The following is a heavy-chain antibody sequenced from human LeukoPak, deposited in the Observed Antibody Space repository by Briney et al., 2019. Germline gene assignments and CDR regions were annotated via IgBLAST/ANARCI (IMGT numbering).Heavy chain of an antibody. D-gene: IGHD6-13*01. CDR1: GGSISSYY. J-gene: IGHJ4*02. V-gene: IGHV4-59*01. Sequence: PSETLSLTCTVSGGSISSYYWSWIRQPPGKGLEWIGYIYYSGSTNYNPSLKSRVTISVDTSKNQFSLKLSSVTAADTAVYCCARAGTAGSFDYWGQGTLVTVSS. CDR3: ARAGTAGSFDY. CDR2: IYYSGST.